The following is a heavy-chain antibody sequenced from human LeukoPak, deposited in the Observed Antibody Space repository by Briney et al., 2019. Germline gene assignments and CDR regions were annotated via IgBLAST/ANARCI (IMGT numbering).Heavy chain of an antibody. Sequence: GGSLRLSCAVSGFTFTSYGMTWVRQAPGKGLEWVSAITGSGGSTYDADSVKGRFTISRDNSKNTLYLQMNSLRAEDTAVYYCAKERGYSSGWSFDYWGQGTLVTVSS. CDR1: GFTFTSYG. J-gene: IGHJ4*02. CDR2: ITGSGGST. CDR3: AKERGYSSGWSFDY. D-gene: IGHD6-19*01. V-gene: IGHV3-23*01.